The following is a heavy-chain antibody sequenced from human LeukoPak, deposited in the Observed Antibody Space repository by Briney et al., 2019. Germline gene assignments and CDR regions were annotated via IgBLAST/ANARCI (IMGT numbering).Heavy chain of an antibody. CDR1: GGIFSSYV. CDR2: IIPIFGTA. D-gene: IGHD3-3*01. V-gene: IGHV1-69*01. Sequence: SLVKVSCKASGGIFSSYVISWVRQAPGQGLEWMGGIIPIFGTANYAQKFQGRVTITADESTSTAYMELSSLRSEDTAVYYCARDRLITIFGVVKPLLQFDPWGQGTLVTVSS. CDR3: ARDRLITIFGVVKPLLQFDP. J-gene: IGHJ5*02.